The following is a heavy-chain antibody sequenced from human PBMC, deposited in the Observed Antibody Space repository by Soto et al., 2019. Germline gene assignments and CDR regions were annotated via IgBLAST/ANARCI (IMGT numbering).Heavy chain of an antibody. Sequence: PSETLSLTCAVSGDSISSYYWSWIRQPPGKGLEWIGYVHDSWGSHYNPSLKSRVAISLDTSKSQFSLKLTSVTATDTAVYYCARGIAVADYFDYWGQGTLVTVSS. CDR1: GDSISSYY. CDR2: VHDSWGS. V-gene: IGHV4-59*08. D-gene: IGHD6-19*01. CDR3: ARGIAVADYFDY. J-gene: IGHJ4*02.